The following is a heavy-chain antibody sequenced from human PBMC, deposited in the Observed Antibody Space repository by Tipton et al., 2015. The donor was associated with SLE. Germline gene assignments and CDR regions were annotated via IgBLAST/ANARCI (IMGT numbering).Heavy chain of an antibody. D-gene: IGHD5-12*01. Sequence: TLSLTCTVSGGSISSSSYYWGWIRQPPGKGLEWIGSIYYSGSTYYNPSLKSRVTISVDTSKNQFSLKLSSVTAADTAVYYCARLPLATSAFDIWGQGTMVTVSS. CDR1: GGSISSSSYY. J-gene: IGHJ3*02. CDR2: IYYSGST. CDR3: ARLPLATSAFDI. V-gene: IGHV4-39*07.